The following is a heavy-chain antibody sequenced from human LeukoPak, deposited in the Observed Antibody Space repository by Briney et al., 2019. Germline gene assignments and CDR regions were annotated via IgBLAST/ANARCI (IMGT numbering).Heavy chain of an antibody. CDR3: ARGSHYGDYGY. Sequence: PSETLSLTCTVSGYSISSAYYWGWIRQPPGKGLEWIGSFHYGGSTYYNPSLKSRVTISVDTSKNQFSLKLTSVTAADTAVYYCARGSHYGDYGYWGQGTLVTVSS. CDR1: GYSISSAYY. D-gene: IGHD4-17*01. J-gene: IGHJ4*02. CDR2: FHYGGST. V-gene: IGHV4-38-2*02.